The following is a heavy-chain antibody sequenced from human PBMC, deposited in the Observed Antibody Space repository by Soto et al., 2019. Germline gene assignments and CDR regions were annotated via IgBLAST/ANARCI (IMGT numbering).Heavy chain of an antibody. CDR2: MSYAGTYK. V-gene: IGHV3-30*18. Sequence: GGSLRLSCAVSGFTFSDYGMHWVRQAPGKGLEWVEVMSYAGTYKYYADSVKGRFTISRDLSGNTLFLQMNSLRLEDTAVYFCAKEMYPRTVLDSSSPWGDYWGQRTLVTVSS. CDR3: AKEMYPRTVLDSSSPWGDY. D-gene: IGHD6-6*01. J-gene: IGHJ4*02. CDR1: GFTFSDYG.